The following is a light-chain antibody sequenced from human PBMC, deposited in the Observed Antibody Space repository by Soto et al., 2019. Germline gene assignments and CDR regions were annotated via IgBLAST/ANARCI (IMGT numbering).Light chain of an antibody. CDR1: PSVDSN. CDR2: GAS. Sequence: ILITQSPATLFLSPRGRAPLSWRASPSVDSNLAWYQQKPGQAPRLLIYGASTRATGISSRFSGSGSGTEFTLTISSLQPDDFATYYCQQYNSYSPETFGQGTKVDIK. V-gene: IGKV3-15*01. CDR3: QQYNSYSPET. J-gene: IGKJ1*01.